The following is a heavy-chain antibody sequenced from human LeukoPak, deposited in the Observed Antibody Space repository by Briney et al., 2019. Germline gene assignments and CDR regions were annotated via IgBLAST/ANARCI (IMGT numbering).Heavy chain of an antibody. V-gene: IGHV3-7*01. J-gene: IGHJ5*02. D-gene: IGHD2-15*01. CDR1: GFTFSIYW. CDR3: ARCGGSCYWHMDWFDP. Sequence: PGGPLRLSCAASGFTFSIYWMSWVRQAPGKGREWVANIKQDGSEKYCVDSGKVQFTNSKDNANNSPYMQMTSLRAEDTALYYCARCGGSCYWHMDWFDPWGQGTLVTVSS. CDR2: IKQDGSEK.